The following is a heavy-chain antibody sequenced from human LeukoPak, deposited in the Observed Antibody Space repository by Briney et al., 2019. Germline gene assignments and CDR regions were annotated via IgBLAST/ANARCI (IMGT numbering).Heavy chain of an antibody. CDR3: ARQPREDIVVVVAANWFDP. CDR2: IYYSGST. V-gene: IGHV4-34*01. Sequence: PSETLSLTCAVYGGSFSGYYWSWIRQPPGKGLEWIGSIYYSGSTYYNPSLKSRVTISVDTSKNQFSLKLSSVTAADTAVYYCARQPREDIVVVVAANWFDPWGQGTLVTVSS. J-gene: IGHJ5*02. D-gene: IGHD2-15*01. CDR1: GGSFSGYY.